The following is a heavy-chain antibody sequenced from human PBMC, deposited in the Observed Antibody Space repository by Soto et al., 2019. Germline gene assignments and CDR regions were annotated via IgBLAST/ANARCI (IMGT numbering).Heavy chain of an antibody. D-gene: IGHD2-15*01. CDR2: ISAYNGNT. CDR3: ARGYCSGGSCRGWFDP. Sequence: ASVTVSCQASGYTFTSYGISWVRQAPGQGLEWMGWISAYNGNTNYAQKLQGRVTMTTDTSTSTAYMELRSLRSDDTAVYYCARGYCSGGSCRGWFDPWGQGTLVTVSS. V-gene: IGHV1-18*01. J-gene: IGHJ5*02. CDR1: GYTFTSYG.